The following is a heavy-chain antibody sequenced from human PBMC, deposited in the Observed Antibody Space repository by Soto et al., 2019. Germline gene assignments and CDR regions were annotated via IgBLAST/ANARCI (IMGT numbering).Heavy chain of an antibody. CDR1: GYTFTSYG. CDR3: ARDIVLGVYGGEVTNYYYYGMDV. D-gene: IGHD2-8*01. J-gene: IGHJ6*02. Sequence: QVQLVQSGAEVKKPGASVKVSCKASGYTFTSYGISWVRQAPGQGLEWMGWISAYNGNTNYAQKLQGRVTMTTDTSTSTAYVELRSVRSDGTAVYYWARDIVLGVYGGEVTNYYYYGMDVWGQGTTVTVSS. V-gene: IGHV1-18*01. CDR2: ISAYNGNT.